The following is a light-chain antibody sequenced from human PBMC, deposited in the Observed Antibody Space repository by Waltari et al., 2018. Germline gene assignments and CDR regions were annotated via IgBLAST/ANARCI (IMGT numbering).Light chain of an antibody. CDR1: SSDVGSYDL. Sequence: SALTQPASVSASPGQSITISCTGSSSDVGSYDLVAWYQQHPGKAPNLLIYEVDKRPSGVSSRFSGSKSGNAASLPISVLQAEDEAHYFCSSYTYGGPWVFVGGTLLTVL. CDR2: EVD. J-gene: IGLJ2*01. CDR3: SSYTYGGPWV. V-gene: IGLV2-23*02.